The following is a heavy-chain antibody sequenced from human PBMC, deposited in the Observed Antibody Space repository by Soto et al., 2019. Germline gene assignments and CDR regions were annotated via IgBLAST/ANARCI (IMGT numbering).Heavy chain of an antibody. V-gene: IGHV4-59*01. J-gene: IGHJ4*02. CDR2: IYYSGGT. CDR1: GGSISSYY. D-gene: IGHD4-17*01. Sequence: LSLTCTVSGGSISSYYWSWIRQPPGKGLEWIGYIYYSGGTNYNPSLKSRVTISVDTSKNQFSLKLSSVTAADTAVYYCARAIEVTTLDYWGQGTLVTVSS. CDR3: ARAIEVTTLDY.